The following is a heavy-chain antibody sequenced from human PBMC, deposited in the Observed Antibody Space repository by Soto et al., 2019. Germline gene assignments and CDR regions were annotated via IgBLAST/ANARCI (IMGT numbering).Heavy chain of an antibody. J-gene: IGHJ4*02. V-gene: IGHV4-59*01. D-gene: IGHD3-3*01. Sequence: SETLSLTCTVSGCSISSYYWSWIRQPPGKGLEWIGYIYYSGSTNYNPSLKSRVTISVDTSKNQFSLKLSSVTAADTAVYYCAGTYYDFWSGYPFDYWGQGTLVTVS. CDR2: IYYSGST. CDR3: AGTYYDFWSGYPFDY. CDR1: GCSISSYY.